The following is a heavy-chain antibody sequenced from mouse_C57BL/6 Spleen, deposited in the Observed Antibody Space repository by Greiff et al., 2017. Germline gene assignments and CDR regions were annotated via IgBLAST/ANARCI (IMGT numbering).Heavy chain of an antibody. D-gene: IGHD1-1*01. Sequence: QVQLQQSGAELVMPGASVKLSCKASGYTFTSYWMHWVKQRPGQGLEWIGEIDPSDSYTNYNQKFKGKSTLTVDKSSSTAYMQLSSLTSEDSAVYYCARGGGVVTDYYAMDYWGQGTSVTVSS. CDR3: ARGGGVVTDYYAMDY. J-gene: IGHJ4*01. V-gene: IGHV1-69*01. CDR1: GYTFTSYW. CDR2: IDPSDSYT.